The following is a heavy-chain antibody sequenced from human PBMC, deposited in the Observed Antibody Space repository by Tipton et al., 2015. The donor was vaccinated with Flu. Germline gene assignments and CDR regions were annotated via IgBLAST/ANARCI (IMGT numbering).Heavy chain of an antibody. V-gene: IGHV4-38-2*02. J-gene: IGHJ3*02. CDR2: IFHTGST. CDR1: GDSIRSDYY. D-gene: IGHD4-17*01. CDR3: ARGDYGDYDHEADGFDI. Sequence: LRLSCTISGDSIRSDYYWGWIRQPPGKGLEWIGNIFHTGSTYHNPSLKSRVTISINRSKNQMSLQVLSVTAADTAVYYCARGDYGDYDHEADGFDIWGQGTLVTVSA.